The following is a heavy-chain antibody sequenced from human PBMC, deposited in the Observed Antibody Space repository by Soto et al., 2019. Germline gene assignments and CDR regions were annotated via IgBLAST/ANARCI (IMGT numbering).Heavy chain of an antibody. CDR3: ARRVGNYWFDP. CDR1: GGSISSYY. Sequence: SETLSLTCTVSGGSISSYYWSWIRQPPGKGLEWIGYIYYSGSTNYNPSIKSRVTISVTTSKNQFSLKLSSVTAADTAVYYCARRVGNYWFDPWGQGTLVTVSS. CDR2: IYYSGST. J-gene: IGHJ5*02. V-gene: IGHV4-59*08. D-gene: IGHD1-7*01.